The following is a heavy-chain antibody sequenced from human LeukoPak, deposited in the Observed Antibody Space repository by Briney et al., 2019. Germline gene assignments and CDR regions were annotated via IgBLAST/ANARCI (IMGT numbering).Heavy chain of an antibody. J-gene: IGHJ3*02. V-gene: IGHV4-59*01. CDR3: ARDLVAGWGNAFDI. Sequence: PSETLSLTCTVSGGSISSYYWSWIRQPPGKGLEWIGYIYYSGSTNYNPSLKSRVTISVDTSKNQFSLKLSSVTAADTAVYYCARDLVAGWGNAFDIWGQGTMVTVSS. CDR2: IYYSGST. D-gene: IGHD6-19*01. CDR1: GGSISSYY.